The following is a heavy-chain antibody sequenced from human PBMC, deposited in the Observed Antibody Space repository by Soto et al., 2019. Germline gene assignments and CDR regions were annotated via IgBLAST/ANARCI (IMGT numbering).Heavy chain of an antibody. J-gene: IGHJ2*01. CDR2: IWYDGSNK. V-gene: IGHV3-33*01. Sequence: PGGSLRLSCAASGFTFSSYGMHWVCQAPGKGLEWVAVIWYDGSNKYYADSVKGRFTISRDNSKNTLYLQMNSLRAEDTAVYYCARDFRDYGDPGDWYFDLWGRGTLVTVSS. CDR3: ARDFRDYGDPGDWYFDL. D-gene: IGHD4-17*01. CDR1: GFTFSSYG.